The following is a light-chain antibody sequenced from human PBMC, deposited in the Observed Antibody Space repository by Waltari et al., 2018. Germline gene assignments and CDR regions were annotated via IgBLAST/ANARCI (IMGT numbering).Light chain of an antibody. J-gene: IGLJ3*02. CDR2: YDY. Sequence: QSVLTKPPSASGAPGESVIISWSGSSPNIGSIRVTWYQQLPGTAPNLLIYYDYQRPSGVPDRFSGSKSGTSASLAISGLQSEDEAEYYCAAWDDSLNAEVCGGGTKLTVL. V-gene: IGLV1-44*01. CDR1: SPNIGSIR. CDR3: AAWDDSLNAEV.